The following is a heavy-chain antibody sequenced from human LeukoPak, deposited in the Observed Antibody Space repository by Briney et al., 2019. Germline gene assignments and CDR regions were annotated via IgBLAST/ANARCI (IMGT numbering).Heavy chain of an antibody. CDR1: GYTFTSYG. D-gene: IGHD3-10*01. J-gene: IGHJ6*02. V-gene: IGHV1-18*01. CDR3: ARWNYYGSGSYYNSVAPDV. Sequence: ASVEVSCKASGYTFTSYGISWVRQAPGQGLEWMGWISAYNGNTNYAQKLQGRVTMTTDTSTSTAYMELRSLRSDDTAVYYCARWNYYGSGSYYNSVAPDVWGQGTTVTVSS. CDR2: ISAYNGNT.